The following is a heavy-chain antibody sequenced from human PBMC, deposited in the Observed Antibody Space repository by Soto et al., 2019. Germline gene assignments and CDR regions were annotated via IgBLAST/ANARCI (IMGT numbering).Heavy chain of an antibody. Sequence: GGSLRLSCAASGFTFSSYAMSWVRQAPGKGLEWVSSISKSDYTYYSDSVKGRFTISRDNAKNSVSLQMNTLRVEDTAVYYCAREDSIIIPAVSDFWGQGTLVTVSS. CDR1: GFTFSSYA. V-gene: IGHV3-21*01. D-gene: IGHD2-2*01. J-gene: IGHJ4*02. CDR3: AREDSIIIPAVSDF. CDR2: ISKSDYT.